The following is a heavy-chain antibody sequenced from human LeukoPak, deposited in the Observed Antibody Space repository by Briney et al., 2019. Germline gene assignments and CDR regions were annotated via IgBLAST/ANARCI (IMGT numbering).Heavy chain of an antibody. Sequence: GGSLRLSCAASGFLVSSYSMHWVRQAPGKGLEFVSAISKNGENTYDANSVKGRFTISRDISKNTLYLQMGSLRPDDMAVYYCARVDSGSACASWGQGILVTVSS. D-gene: IGHD6-19*01. V-gene: IGHV3-64*01. CDR1: GFLVSSYS. CDR3: ARVDSGSACAS. J-gene: IGHJ1*01. CDR2: ISKNGENT.